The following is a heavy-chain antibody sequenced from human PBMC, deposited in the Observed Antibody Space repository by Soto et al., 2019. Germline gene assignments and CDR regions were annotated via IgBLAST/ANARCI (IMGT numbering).Heavy chain of an antibody. CDR3: AKASGPCGADCCSPNWFDP. D-gene: IGHD2-21*02. CDR1: GFTFRSYA. J-gene: IGHJ5*02. V-gene: IGHV3-23*01. Sequence: LESGGGLVQPGGSLRLSCAASGFTFRSYAMNWVRQAPGKGLEWVSVISGSGGSTYYADSVKGRFTISRDNSKNTLYLQMNSLRVEDTAVYYCAKASGPCGADCCSPNWFDPWGQGTLVTVSS. CDR2: ISGSGGST.